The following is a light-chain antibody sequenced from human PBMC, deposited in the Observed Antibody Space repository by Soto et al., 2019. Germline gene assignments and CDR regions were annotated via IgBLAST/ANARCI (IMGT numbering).Light chain of an antibody. V-gene: IGKV3-15*01. J-gene: IGKJ1*01. CDR3: QQYNDCPHT. CDR1: QSVSSN. CDR2: GAS. Sequence: EIVMTQSPATLSVSPGERATLSCRASQSVSSNLAWYQQKPGQAPRLVIYGASTRATDIPARFSGSGSGTEFTLTISSLPSEDFAVYYCQQYNDCPHTFGRGTKVEIK.